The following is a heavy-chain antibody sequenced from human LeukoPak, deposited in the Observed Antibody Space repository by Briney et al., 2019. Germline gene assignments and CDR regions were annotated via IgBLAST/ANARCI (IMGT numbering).Heavy chain of an antibody. J-gene: IGHJ4*02. V-gene: IGHV3-23*01. CDR2: ISGSGDNT. Sequence: PGGSLRLSCAASGFTINNYGMIWVRQAPGKGLEWVSAISGSGDNTKYADSVKGRFAISRDNSKNTVDLQMNSLRAEDTAIYYRAKGSSAWYGGYWGQGTLVTVSS. D-gene: IGHD6-19*01. CDR3: AKGSSAWYGGY. CDR1: GFTINNYG.